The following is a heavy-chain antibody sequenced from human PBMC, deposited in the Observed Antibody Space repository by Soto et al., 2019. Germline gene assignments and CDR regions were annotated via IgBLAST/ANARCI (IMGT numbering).Heavy chain of an antibody. CDR3: ARAGSSSWYWYFDR. CDR2: IWYDGSNK. CDR1: GFTFTTYG. D-gene: IGHD6-13*01. J-gene: IGHJ2*01. Sequence: LSLSLAATGFTFTTYGMHWVRQAQGKGLEWVAIIWYDGSNKYYADSVKGRFTISRDNSENTVTLQMNSLRAEDTAVYYCARAGSSSWYWYFDRWGRGTLVT. V-gene: IGHV3-33*01.